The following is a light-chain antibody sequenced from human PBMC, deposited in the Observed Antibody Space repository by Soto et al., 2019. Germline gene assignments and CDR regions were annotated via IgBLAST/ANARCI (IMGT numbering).Light chain of an antibody. J-gene: IGKJ1*01. Sequence: DIQMTQSPSTLSVSVGDRVTITCRASQTISSWLAWYQQKPGKAPKLLIYKASTLKSGVPSRFSGSGSGTEFTLTISSLRPDDFATYYCQHYNSYSEAFGQGTKVDIK. CDR2: KAS. V-gene: IGKV1-5*03. CDR1: QTISSW. CDR3: QHYNSYSEA.